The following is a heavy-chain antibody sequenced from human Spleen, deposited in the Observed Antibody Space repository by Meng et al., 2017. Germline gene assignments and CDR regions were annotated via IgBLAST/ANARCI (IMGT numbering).Heavy chain of an antibody. V-gene: IGHV4-34*01. D-gene: IGHD1-26*01. J-gene: IGHJ6*02. CDR3: ARQKVGATFYYYGMDV. CDR2: INQSGST. Sequence: SETLSLTCAVYGGSFSGYYWHWIRQPPGKGLEWIGEINQSGSTNYNPSLKSRVTISVDRSKNQFSLKLSSVTAADTAVCYCARQKVGATFYYYGMDVWGQGTTVTVSS. CDR1: GGSFSGYY.